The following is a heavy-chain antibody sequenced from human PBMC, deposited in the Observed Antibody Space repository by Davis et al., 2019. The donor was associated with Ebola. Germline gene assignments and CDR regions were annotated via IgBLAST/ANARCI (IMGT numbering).Heavy chain of an antibody. Sequence: GESLKISCASSGFTFSNYAMHWVRQAPGEGLEWVAIIWYDGIINFYGDSVKGRFTVSRDNSKNTLYLQMNSLRAEDMAVYYCARAGYGDYWYFDLWGRGTLVTVSS. J-gene: IGHJ2*01. CDR3: ARAGYGDYWYFDL. V-gene: IGHV3-30*02. CDR2: IWYDGIIN. D-gene: IGHD4-17*01. CDR1: GFTFSNYA.